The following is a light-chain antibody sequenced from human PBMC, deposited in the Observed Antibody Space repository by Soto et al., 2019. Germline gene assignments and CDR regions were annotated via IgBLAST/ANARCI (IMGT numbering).Light chain of an antibody. V-gene: IGLV2-14*01. Sequence: QSALTQPASVSGSPGQSITISCTGTSSDVGSYNFVSWYQQHPGKAPKLIIYEVSNRPSGISNRFSGSKSDNTASLTISGLQAEDEADYYCSSYTSSTTSVFGTGTKVTVL. CDR1: SSDVGSYNF. J-gene: IGLJ1*01. CDR3: SSYTSSTTSV. CDR2: EVS.